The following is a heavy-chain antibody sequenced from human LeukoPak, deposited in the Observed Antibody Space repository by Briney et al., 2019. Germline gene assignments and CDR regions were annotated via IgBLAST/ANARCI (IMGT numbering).Heavy chain of an antibody. CDR3: ARDIAAAGFDY. CDR1: GYTFTSYG. Sequence: EASVKVSCTASGYTFTSYGISWVRQAPGQGLEWMGWISAYNGNTNYAQKLQGRVTMTTDTSTSTAYMELRSLRSDDTAVYYCARDIAAAGFDYWGQGTLVTVSS. CDR2: ISAYNGNT. D-gene: IGHD6-13*01. J-gene: IGHJ4*02. V-gene: IGHV1-18*01.